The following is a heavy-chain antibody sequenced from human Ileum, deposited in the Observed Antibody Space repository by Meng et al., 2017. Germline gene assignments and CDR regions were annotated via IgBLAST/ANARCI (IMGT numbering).Heavy chain of an antibody. J-gene: IGHJ4*02. CDR2: IWYDGSNK. V-gene: IGHV3-33*01. CDR1: GFTFSSYG. Sequence: GESLKISCAASGFTFSSYGMHWVRQAPGKGLEWVAVIWYDGSNKYYADSVKGRFTISRDNSKNTLYLQMNSLRAEDTAVYYCARDHCSSTSCYVKGGDYWGQGTLVTVSS. D-gene: IGHD2-2*01. CDR3: ARDHCSSTSCYVKGGDY.